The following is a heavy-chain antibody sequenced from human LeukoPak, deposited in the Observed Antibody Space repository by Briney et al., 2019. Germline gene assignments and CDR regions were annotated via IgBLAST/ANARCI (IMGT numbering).Heavy chain of an antibody. CDR2: INSDGSST. J-gene: IGHJ4*02. CDR1: GFTFSSYW. Sequence: GGSLRLSCAASGFTFSSYWMHWVRQATGKGLVWVSRINSDGSSTSYADSVKGRFTISRDNAKNTLYLQMNSLRAEDTAVYYCAREGDCSSTSCYPFDYWGQGTLVTVSS. V-gene: IGHV3-74*01. D-gene: IGHD2-2*01. CDR3: AREGDCSSTSCYPFDY.